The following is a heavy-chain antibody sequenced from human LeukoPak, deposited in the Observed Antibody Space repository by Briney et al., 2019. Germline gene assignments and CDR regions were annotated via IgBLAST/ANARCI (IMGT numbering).Heavy chain of an antibody. CDR3: ANLLDSSGYSVDWFDP. Sequence: GGYLRLSCAASGFTVSSNYMSWVRQAPGKGLEWVSVIYSGGSTYYADSVKGRFTISRDNSKNTLYLQMNSLRAEDTAVYYCANLLDSSGYSVDWFDPWGQGTLVTVSS. V-gene: IGHV3-53*01. CDR1: GFTVSSNY. J-gene: IGHJ5*02. D-gene: IGHD3-22*01. CDR2: IYSGGST.